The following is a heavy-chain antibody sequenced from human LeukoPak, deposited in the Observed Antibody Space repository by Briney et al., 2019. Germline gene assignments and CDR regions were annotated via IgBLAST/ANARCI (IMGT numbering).Heavy chain of an antibody. D-gene: IGHD2-15*01. Sequence: ASVKVSCKVSGYTLTELSMHWVRQAPGKELEWMGGFDPEDGETIYAQKFQGRVTMTEDTSTDTAYMELSSLRSEDTAVYYCATVEKYCSGGSCYFDYWGQGTLVTVSS. V-gene: IGHV1-24*01. CDR2: FDPEDGET. J-gene: IGHJ4*02. CDR1: GYTLTELS. CDR3: ATVEKYCSGGSCYFDY.